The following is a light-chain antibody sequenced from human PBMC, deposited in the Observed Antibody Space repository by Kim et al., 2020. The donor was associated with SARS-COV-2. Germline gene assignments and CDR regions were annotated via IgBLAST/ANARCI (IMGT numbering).Light chain of an antibody. CDR1: QSVLFSSNNKKY. V-gene: IGKV4-1*01. Sequence: DIVMTQSPDSLAVSLGERATINCKSSQSVLFSSNNKKYLAWYQQKPGQPPKLLIYWASTRDSGVPDRFSGSGSGTDFTLTISSLQAEDVAVYYCQQYYTTPQLTFGGGTKVDIK. J-gene: IGKJ4*01. CDR2: WAS. CDR3: QQYYTTPQLT.